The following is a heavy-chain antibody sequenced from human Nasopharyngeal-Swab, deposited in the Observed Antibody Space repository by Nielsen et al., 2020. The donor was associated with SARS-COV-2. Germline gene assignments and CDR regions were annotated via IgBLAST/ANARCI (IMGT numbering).Heavy chain of an antibody. D-gene: IGHD3/OR15-3a*01. Sequence: VRQAPGKGLEWVSVIYSGGSSTYYADSVKGRFTISRDNSKNTLYLQMNSLRAEDTAVYYCARGFLDDAFGIWGQGTMVTVSS. CDR3: ARGFLDDAFGI. V-gene: IGHV3-23*03. CDR2: IYSGGSST. J-gene: IGHJ3*02.